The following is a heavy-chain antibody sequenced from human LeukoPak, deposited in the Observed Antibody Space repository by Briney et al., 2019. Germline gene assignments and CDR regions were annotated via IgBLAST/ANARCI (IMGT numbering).Heavy chain of an antibody. CDR1: GGTFSSYA. CDR2: IIPIFGTA. V-gene: IGHV1-69*01. D-gene: IGHD6-6*01. Sequence: ASVKVSCKASGGTFSSYAISWVRQAPGQGLEWMGGIIPIFGTANYAQKFQGRVTITADEPTSTAYMELSSLRSEDTAVYYCARNAGFASSSYYFDYWGQGTLVTVSS. J-gene: IGHJ4*02. CDR3: ARNAGFASSSYYFDY.